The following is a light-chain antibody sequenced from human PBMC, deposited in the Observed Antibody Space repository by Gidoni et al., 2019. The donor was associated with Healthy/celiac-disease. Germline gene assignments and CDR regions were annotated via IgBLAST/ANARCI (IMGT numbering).Light chain of an antibody. CDR3: MQALQTPRS. Sequence: DIVMTQPPLSLPVTPGESASISCRSSQSLLHSNGYNYLDWYLQKPGQSPQLLIYLGSNRASGVPDRFSGSGSGTDFTLKISRVEAEDVGVYYCMQALQTPRSFGQGTKLEIK. J-gene: IGKJ2*04. CDR2: LGS. CDR1: QSLLHSNGYNY. V-gene: IGKV2-28*01.